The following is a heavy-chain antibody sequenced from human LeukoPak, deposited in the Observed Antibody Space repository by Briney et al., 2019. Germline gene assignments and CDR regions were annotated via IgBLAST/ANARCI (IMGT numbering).Heavy chain of an antibody. V-gene: IGHV4-59*08. CDR2: IYYSGST. CDR3: ARSRQKLALFDY. Sequence: SETLSVTCTVSGGSISSYYWSWIRQPPGKGLEWIGYIYYSGSTNYNPSLKSRVTISVDTSKNQFSLKLSSVTAADTAVYYCARSRQKLALFDYWGQGTLVTVSS. J-gene: IGHJ4*02. CDR1: GGSISSYY. D-gene: IGHD6-13*01.